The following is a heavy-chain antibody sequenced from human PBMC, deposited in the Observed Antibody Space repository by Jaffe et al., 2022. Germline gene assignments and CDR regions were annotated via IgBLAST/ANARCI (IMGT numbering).Heavy chain of an antibody. V-gene: IGHV3-48*03. CDR3: ARANYDILTGFSSRFDY. CDR2: ISSSGSTI. J-gene: IGHJ4*02. Sequence: EVQLVESGGGLVQPGGSLRLSCAASGFTFSSYEMNWVRQAPGKGLEWVSYISSSGSTIYYADSVKGRFTISRDNAKNSLYLQMNSLRAEDTAVYYCARANYDILTGFSSRFDYWGQGTLVTVSS. D-gene: IGHD3-9*01. CDR1: GFTFSSYE.